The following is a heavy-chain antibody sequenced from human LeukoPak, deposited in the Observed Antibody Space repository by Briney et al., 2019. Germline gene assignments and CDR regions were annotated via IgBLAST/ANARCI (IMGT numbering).Heavy chain of an antibody. CDR2: ISWNSGSI. CDR1: GFTFDDYA. Sequence: PGGSLRLSCAASGFTFDDYAMHWVRQAPGKGLEWVSGISWNSGSIGYADSVKGRFTISRDNPKNTLYLQMNSLRAEDTAVYYCARLAYDFWSGYSDYWGQGTLVTVSS. J-gene: IGHJ4*02. CDR3: ARLAYDFWSGYSDY. V-gene: IGHV3-9*01. D-gene: IGHD3-3*01.